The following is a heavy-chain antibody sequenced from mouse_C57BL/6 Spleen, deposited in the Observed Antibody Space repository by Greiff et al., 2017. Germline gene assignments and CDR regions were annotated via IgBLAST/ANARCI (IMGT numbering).Heavy chain of an antibody. V-gene: IGHV1-42*01. Sequence: EVQLQQSGPELVKPGASVKISCKASGYSFTGYYMNWVKQSPEKSLEWIGEINPSTGGTTYNQKFKAKATLTVDKSSSTAYMQLKSLTSEDSAVYYCARDYYGNYGNAYWGQGTLVTVSA. D-gene: IGHD2-1*01. CDR3: ARDYYGNYGNAY. CDR1: GYSFTGYY. CDR2: INPSTGGT. J-gene: IGHJ3*01.